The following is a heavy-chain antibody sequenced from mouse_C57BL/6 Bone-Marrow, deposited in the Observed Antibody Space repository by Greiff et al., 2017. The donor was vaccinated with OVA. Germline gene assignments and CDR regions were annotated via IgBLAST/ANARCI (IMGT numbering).Heavy chain of an antibody. J-gene: IGHJ1*03. V-gene: IGHV7-1*01. CDR2: SRNNANDYTT. CDR3: ARERDYGSSPYWYFDV. Sequence: EVKLVESGGGLVQSGRSLRLSCATSGFTFSDFYMEWVRQAPGKGLEWIAASRNNANDYTTEYSASVKGRFIVARDTSQSILYLQMNALRAEDTAIYDCARERDYGSSPYWYFDVWGTGTTVTVSS. CDR1: GFTFSDFY. D-gene: IGHD1-1*01.